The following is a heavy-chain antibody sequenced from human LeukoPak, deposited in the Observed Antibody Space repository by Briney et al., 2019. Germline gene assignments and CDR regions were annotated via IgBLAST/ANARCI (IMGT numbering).Heavy chain of an antibody. D-gene: IGHD3-16*01. CDR1: GFTFSSYS. J-gene: IGHJ6*02. CDR3: ARDVFGYYGMDV. V-gene: IGHV3-21*01. Sequence: PGGSLRLSCAASGFTFSSYSMNWVRQAPGKGLEWVSSISSSSSYIYYADSVKGRFTISRDNAKNSLYLQMNSLRAEDTAVYYCARDVFGYYGMDVWGRGTTVTVSS. CDR2: ISSSSSYI.